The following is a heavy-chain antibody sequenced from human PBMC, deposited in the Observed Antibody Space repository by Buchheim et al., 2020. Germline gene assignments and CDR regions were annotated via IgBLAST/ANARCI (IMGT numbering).Heavy chain of an antibody. CDR2: IYHNGIT. CDR1: GDSISSASYY. J-gene: IGHJ5*02. V-gene: IGHV4-31*03. CDR3: ASDVLNNWFDP. Sequence: QVQLQESGPGLVKPSQTLSLTCTVSGDSISSASYYWTWIRQRPGKGLEWIGYIYHNGITYYNPSLKSRVILSIDTSTNQFSLKMSSVTAADTAVYYCASDVLNNWFDPWGQGTL.